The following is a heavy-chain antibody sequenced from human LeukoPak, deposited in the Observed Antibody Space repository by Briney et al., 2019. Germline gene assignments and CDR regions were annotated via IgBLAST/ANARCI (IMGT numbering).Heavy chain of an antibody. J-gene: IGHJ3*02. D-gene: IGHD3-22*01. V-gene: IGHV3-11*04. Sequence: GGSLRLSCAASGFTFSDYYMSWIRQAPGKGLEWVSYISSSGNTIYYADSVKGRFTISRDNAQNSLYLQMNSLRAEDTAVYYCARSMMTDAFDIWGQGTMVTVSS. CDR1: GFTFSDYY. CDR3: ARSMMTDAFDI. CDR2: ISSSGNTI.